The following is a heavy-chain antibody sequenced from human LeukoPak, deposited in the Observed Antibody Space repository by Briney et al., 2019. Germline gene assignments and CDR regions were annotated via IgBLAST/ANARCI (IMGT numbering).Heavy chain of an antibody. J-gene: IGHJ4*02. D-gene: IGHD3-22*01. V-gene: IGHV1-18*01. CDR2: ISAYNGNT. CDR3: ARGSGPTIVASYYYDSSGSDY. CDR1: GYTFTSYG. Sequence: ASVKVSCKASGYTFTSYGISWVRQAPGQGLEWMGWISAYNGNTNYAQKLQGRVTMTTDTSTSTAYMELRSLRSDDTAVYYCARGSGPTIVASYYYDSSGSDYWGQGTLVTVSS.